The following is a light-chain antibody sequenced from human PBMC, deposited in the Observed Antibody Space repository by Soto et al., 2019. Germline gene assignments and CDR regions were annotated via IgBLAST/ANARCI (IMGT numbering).Light chain of an antibody. CDR1: QGIGDT. CDR2: DTS. Sequence: EVVMRQSPATRSVSPGEGATLSRRASQGIGDTLAWYQHKPGQTPRLLIYDTSTRATGVPTRFSGSRSGAEFTLTINSLQSEDFAVYYCQPYNNWPLTFGGGTKVDIK. CDR3: QPYNNWPLT. J-gene: IGKJ4*01. V-gene: IGKV3-15*01.